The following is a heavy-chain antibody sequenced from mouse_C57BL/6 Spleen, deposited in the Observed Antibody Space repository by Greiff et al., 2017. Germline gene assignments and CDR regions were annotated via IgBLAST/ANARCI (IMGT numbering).Heavy chain of an antibody. D-gene: IGHD2-4*01. Sequence: VKLVESGAELVKPGASVKLSCKASGYTFTSYWMHWVKQRPGQGLEWIGMIHPNSGSTNYNEKFKSKATLTVDKSSSTAYMQLSSLTSEDTAVYYCARWGLDYDETYAMDYWGQGTSVTVSS. CDR2: IHPNSGST. V-gene: IGHV1-64*01. CDR1: GYTFTSYW. CDR3: ARWGLDYDETYAMDY. J-gene: IGHJ4*01.